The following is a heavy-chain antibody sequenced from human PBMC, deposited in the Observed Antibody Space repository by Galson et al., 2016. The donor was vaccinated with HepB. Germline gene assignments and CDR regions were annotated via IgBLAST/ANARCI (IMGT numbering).Heavy chain of an antibody. J-gene: IGHJ4*02. Sequence: SLRLSCAASGFTFSTYSINWVRQAPGKGLEWVSYIGVSSSRMYYEDSVKGRFTISRDDAKNSLYLEMNSLRDEDTAVYYCARDSAPYASPPDYWGQGTLVTVSS. CDR3: ARDSAPYASPPDY. CDR2: IGVSSSRM. D-gene: IGHD2-2*01. CDR1: GFTFSTYS. V-gene: IGHV3-48*02.